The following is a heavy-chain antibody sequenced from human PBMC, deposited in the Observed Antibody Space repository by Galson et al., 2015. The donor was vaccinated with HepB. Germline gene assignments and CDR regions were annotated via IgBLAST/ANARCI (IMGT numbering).Heavy chain of an antibody. V-gene: IGHV4-28*01. CDR3: ARSRGYGDYGYYYGMDV. D-gene: IGHD4-17*01. CDR1: GFSISSSTW. J-gene: IGHJ6*02. CDR2: IFYSGRT. Sequence: LSLTCAVSGFSISSSTWWGWIRQTPGKGLEWIGYIFYSGRTYYNPSLKSRVTMSVDTSKNQFSLKLSSVTAVDTAVYYCARSRGYGDYGYYYGMDVWGQGTRVTVSS.